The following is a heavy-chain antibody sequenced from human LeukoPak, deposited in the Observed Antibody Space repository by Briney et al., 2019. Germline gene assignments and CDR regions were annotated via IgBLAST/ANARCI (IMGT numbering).Heavy chain of an antibody. CDR2: MYYSSGNT. J-gene: IGHJ5*02. Sequence: SETLSLTCTVSGGSISSSTYYWGWIRQPPGKGLEWIGSMYYSSGNTYYNPSLKSRVTISVDTSKNQFSLKLSSVTAADTAVYYCAGGRGEGRGIAMVRGVRAPSYNWFDPWGHGTQVTVSS. V-gene: IGHV4-39*07. CDR1: GGSISSSTYY. CDR3: AGGRGEGRGIAMVRGVRAPSYNWFDP. D-gene: IGHD3-10*01.